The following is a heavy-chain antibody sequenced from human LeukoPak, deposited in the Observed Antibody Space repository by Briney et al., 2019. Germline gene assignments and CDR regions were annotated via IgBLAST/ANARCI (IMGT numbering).Heavy chain of an antibody. J-gene: IGHJ4*02. D-gene: IGHD3-3*01. CDR3: AIVTTIFGVVTDY. CDR1: GDSVSSSSYY. CDR2: IYYSGST. V-gene: IGHV4-39*07. Sequence: SETLSLTCTVSGDSVSSSSYYWGWIRQPPGKGLEWIGSIYYSGSTYYNPSLKSRVTISVDTSKNQFSLKLSSVTAADTAVYYCAIVTTIFGVVTDYWGQGTLVTVSS.